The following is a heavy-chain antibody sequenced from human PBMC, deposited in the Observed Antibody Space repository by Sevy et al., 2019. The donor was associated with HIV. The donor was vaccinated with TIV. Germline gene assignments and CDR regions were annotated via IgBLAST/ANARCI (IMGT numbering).Heavy chain of an antibody. CDR1: GDSINSNDYY. Sequence: SETLSLTCGVSGDSINSNDYYWGWIRQPLGKGLEWIGTIYYSGSTYYNPSLKSRVTISVDTSKNQFSLKLTSVTAADTALYYCARHLPLAYYEILTPDSRPFDNWGQRTLVTVSS. D-gene: IGHD3-9*01. CDR2: IYYSGST. J-gene: IGHJ4*02. V-gene: IGHV4-39*01. CDR3: ARHLPLAYYEILTPDSRPFDN.